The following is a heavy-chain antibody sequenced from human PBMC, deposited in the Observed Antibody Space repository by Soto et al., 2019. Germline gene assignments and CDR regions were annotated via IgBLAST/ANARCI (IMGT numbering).Heavy chain of an antibody. Sequence: PSETLSLTCTVSGGSISSGGYYWSWIRQHPGKGLEWIGYIYYSGSTYYNPSLKSRVTISVDTSKNQFSLRLSSVTAADTAVYYCASRYSISCYFDYWGHVTLVPVSS. CDR1: GGSISSGGYY. V-gene: IGHV4-31*03. CDR3: ASRYSISCYFDY. CDR2: IYYSGST. J-gene: IGHJ4*01. D-gene: IGHD3-3*02.